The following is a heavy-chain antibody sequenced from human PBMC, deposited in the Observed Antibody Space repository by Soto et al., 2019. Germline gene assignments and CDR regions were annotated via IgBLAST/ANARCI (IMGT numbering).Heavy chain of an antibody. J-gene: IGHJ4*02. CDR3: ASAYSVTGILDY. CDR2: IYHSGST. V-gene: IGHV4-30-2*01. Sequence: SLSHTFGNSGSHISRRRYSWSWIRQPPGKGLEWIGYIYHSGSTYYNPSLKSRVTISVDRSKNQFSLKLSSVTAADTAVYYSASAYSVTGILDYWGQG. CDR1: GSHISRRRYS. D-gene: IGHD7-27*01.